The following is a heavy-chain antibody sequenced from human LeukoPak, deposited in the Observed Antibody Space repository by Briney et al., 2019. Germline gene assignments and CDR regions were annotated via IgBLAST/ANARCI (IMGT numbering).Heavy chain of an antibody. CDR1: GFTFSSYS. CDR3: AKASMYGFGEPPRY. CDR2: ISGSGGST. V-gene: IGHV3-23*01. Sequence: PGGSLRLSCAASGFTFSSYSMNWVRQAPGKGLEWVSAISGSGGSTYYADSVKGRFTISRDNSKNTLYLQMNSLRAEDTAVYYCAKASMYGFGEPPRYWGQGTLVTVSS. D-gene: IGHD3-10*01. J-gene: IGHJ4*02.